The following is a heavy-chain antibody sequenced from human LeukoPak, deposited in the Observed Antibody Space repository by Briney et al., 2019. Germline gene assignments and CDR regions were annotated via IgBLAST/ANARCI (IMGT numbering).Heavy chain of an antibody. CDR3: ARSQGGNTLWFDP. J-gene: IGHJ5*02. V-gene: IGHV1-46*01. D-gene: IGHD4-23*01. CDR1: VYTFTSYY. CDR2: INTSGGST. Sequence: ASVRVSCKASVYTFTSYYMHWVRQAPGQGREWMGIINTSGGSTTYAQKFQGRVSMTRDTSTSTVYLEVSSLRSEDTAVYYCARSQGGNTLWFDPWGQGTLVTVSS.